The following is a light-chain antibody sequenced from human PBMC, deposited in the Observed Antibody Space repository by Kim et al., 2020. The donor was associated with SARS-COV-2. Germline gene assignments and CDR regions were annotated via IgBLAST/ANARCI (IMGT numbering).Light chain of an antibody. CDR2: QNT. CDR1: KLEDKN. V-gene: IGLV3-1*01. CDR3: QAWDSNTYYV. Sequence: VSPGRKASITGSGDKLEDKNVCRHQQRPGQDPLLVIYQNTKRPAAIPERYSGSKSSKTATLTITGTQATDEAEYFCQAWDSNTYYVFGTGTKVTVL. J-gene: IGLJ1*01.